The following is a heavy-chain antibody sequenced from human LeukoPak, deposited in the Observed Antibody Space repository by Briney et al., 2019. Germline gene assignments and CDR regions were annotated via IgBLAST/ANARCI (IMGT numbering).Heavy chain of an antibody. CDR1: GYTFTSYG. V-gene: IGHV1-18*01. CDR3: ARDLGRSGSYENFDY. Sequence: ASVKVSRKASGYTFTSYGISWVRQAPGQGLEWMGWISAYNGNTNYAQKLQGRVTMTTDTSTSTAYMELRSLRSDDTAVYYCARDLGRSGSYENFDYWGQGTLATVSS. CDR2: ISAYNGNT. J-gene: IGHJ4*02. D-gene: IGHD1-26*01.